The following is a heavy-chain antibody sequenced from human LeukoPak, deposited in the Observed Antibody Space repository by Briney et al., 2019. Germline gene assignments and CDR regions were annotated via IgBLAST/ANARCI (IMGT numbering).Heavy chain of an antibody. V-gene: IGHV3-23*01. CDR1: GFTFSSYA. CDR2: ISGSGDNT. D-gene: IGHD3-22*01. J-gene: IGHJ4*02. Sequence: GGSLRLSCAASGFTFSSYAMSWVRQAPGKGLEWVSGISGSGDNTYYADSVKGRFIISRDNSKNTLYVQVNSLGTEDTAAYYCAKGSYYDSSGSFYFDYWGQGTLVTVSS. CDR3: AKGSYYDSSGSFYFDY.